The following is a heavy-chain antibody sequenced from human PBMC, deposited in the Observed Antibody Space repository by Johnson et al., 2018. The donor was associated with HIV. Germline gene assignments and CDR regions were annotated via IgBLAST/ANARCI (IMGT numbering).Heavy chain of an antibody. Sequence: QMQLVESGGGVVQPGRSLRLSCAASGFTFSSYAMHWVRQAPGKGLEWVAVISYDGSNKYYADSVKGRFTISRDNSKNTLYLQMNSLRAEDTAVYYCARSSGYYGTDAFDIWGQGTMVTVSS. CDR1: GFTFSSYA. CDR3: ARSSGYYGTDAFDI. V-gene: IGHV3-30*04. J-gene: IGHJ3*02. CDR2: ISYDGSNK. D-gene: IGHD3-22*01.